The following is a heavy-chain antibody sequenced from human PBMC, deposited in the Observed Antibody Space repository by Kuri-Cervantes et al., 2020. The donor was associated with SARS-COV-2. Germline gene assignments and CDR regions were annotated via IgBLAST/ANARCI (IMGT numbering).Heavy chain of an antibody. J-gene: IGHJ4*02. Sequence: ETLSLTCTVSGGSISSYYWSWIRQPAGKGLEWVGRVRGKANNYATAYAASVKGRFTISRDDSKNMAYLQMNSLKTEDTAVYYCTTLIDYWGQGALVTVSS. CDR2: VRGKANNYAT. V-gene: IGHV3-73*01. CDR3: TTLIDY. CDR1: GGSISSYY.